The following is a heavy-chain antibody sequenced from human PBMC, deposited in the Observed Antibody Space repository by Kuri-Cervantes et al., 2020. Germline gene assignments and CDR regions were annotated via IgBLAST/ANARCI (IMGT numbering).Heavy chain of an antibody. CDR1: VYTFTSYD. D-gene: IGHD5-18*01. CDR3: ARSYSTAIAKWGIYYYGMDV. V-gene: IGHV1-8*01. Sequence: ASVKVSCKASVYTFTSYDINWVRQATGQGLEWMGWMNPNSGNTGYAQKFQGRVTMTRNTSISTAYMELSSLRSEDTAVYYCARSYSTAIAKWGIYYYGMDVWGQGTTVTVSS. CDR2: MNPNSGNT. J-gene: IGHJ6*02.